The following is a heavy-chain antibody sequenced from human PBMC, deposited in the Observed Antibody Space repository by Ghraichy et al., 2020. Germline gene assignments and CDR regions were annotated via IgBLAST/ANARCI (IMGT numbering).Heavy chain of an antibody. CDR1: GYTFTGYF. Sequence: ASVKVSCKASGYTFTGYFLHWVRQAPVEGLECLGRINADSGGADYAQKFQVRITMTVDTSTSTAYLELSGLRYDDTAVYYCARARYFASGNIDYWGQGTLVSVSS. V-gene: IGHV1-2*06. CDR2: INADSGGA. J-gene: IGHJ4*02. CDR3: ARARYFASGNIDY. D-gene: IGHD3-9*01.